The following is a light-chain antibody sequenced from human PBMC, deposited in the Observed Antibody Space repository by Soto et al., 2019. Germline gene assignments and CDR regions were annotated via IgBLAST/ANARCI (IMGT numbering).Light chain of an antibody. CDR2: DAS. V-gene: IGKV3-20*01. Sequence: IVLTQSPGPLSLSPGERATLSCRASQSVTNSDLAWYQQKPGQAPRLLIYDASSSATGIPDRFSGSGSGTDFSLTISRLEPEDFAVYYCQQYGSSPPTVGGGTKVEIK. J-gene: IGKJ4*01. CDR1: QSVTNSD. CDR3: QQYGSSPPT.